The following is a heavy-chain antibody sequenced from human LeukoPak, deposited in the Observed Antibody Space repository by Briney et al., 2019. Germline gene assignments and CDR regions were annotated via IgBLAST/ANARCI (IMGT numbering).Heavy chain of an antibody. D-gene: IGHD6-19*01. V-gene: IGHV3-21*01. Sequence: GGSLRLSCAASGFTFSSYSMNWVRQAPGKGLEWVSSISSSSSYIYYADSVKGRFTISRDNAKNSLYLQMNSLRAEDTAVYYCARDLVAVADTYYYYYMDVWGKGTTVTVSS. J-gene: IGHJ6*03. CDR3: ARDLVAVADTYYYYYMDV. CDR2: ISSSSSYI. CDR1: GFTFSSYS.